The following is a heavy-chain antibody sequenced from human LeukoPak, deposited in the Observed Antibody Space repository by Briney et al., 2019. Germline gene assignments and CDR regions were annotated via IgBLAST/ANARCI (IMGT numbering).Heavy chain of an antibody. CDR1: GDIVSSNSAA. CDR2: TYYRSKWYN. V-gene: IGHV6-1*01. CDR3: ARAAQPWYYDSSGLGYWFDP. J-gene: IGHJ5*02. Sequence: SQTLSLTCAISGDIVSSNSAAWNWIRQSPSRGLEWLGRTYYRSKWYNDYAVSVKSRITINPDTSKNQFSLQLNSVTPEDTAVYYCARAAQPWYYDSSGLGYWFDPWGQGTLVTVSS. D-gene: IGHD3-22*01.